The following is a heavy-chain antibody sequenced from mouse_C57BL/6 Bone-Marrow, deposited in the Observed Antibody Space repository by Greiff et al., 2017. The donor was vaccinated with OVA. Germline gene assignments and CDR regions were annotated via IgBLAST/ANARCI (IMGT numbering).Heavy chain of an antibody. J-gene: IGHJ4*01. CDR3: ASEGYYAMDY. CDR1: YFAFMASA. CDR2: FTMYSDAT. V-gene: IGHV1-49*01. Sequence: LKESGAELVRPGSSVKLSCKDSYFAFMASAMHWVKQRPGHGLEWIGSFTMYSDATEYSEYVKGKATLTANPSSSTAYMELRSLTSKDSVVYNCASEGYYAMDYWGQGTAVTVSS.